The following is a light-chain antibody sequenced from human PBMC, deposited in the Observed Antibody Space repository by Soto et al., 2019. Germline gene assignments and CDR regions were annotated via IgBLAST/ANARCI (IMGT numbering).Light chain of an antibody. CDR3: MQSTRLPPT. Sequence: DVVMTQTPLSLSVAPGQPASISCKSSQSLLHITGETFLFWYLQKPGQSPQLLIYAVSTRVSGVPDRFSGSGSGTDFTLAISRVETEDVGIYYCMQSTRLPPTFGRGTRLGIE. J-gene: IGKJ5*01. CDR2: AVS. V-gene: IGKV2D-29*02. CDR1: QSLLHITGETF.